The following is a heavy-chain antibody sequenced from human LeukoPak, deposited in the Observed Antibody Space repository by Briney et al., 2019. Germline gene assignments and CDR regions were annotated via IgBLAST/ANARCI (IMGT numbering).Heavy chain of an antibody. Sequence: HPGGSLRLSCAASGFTFSSYSMNWVRQAPGKGLEWVSVIYGDGSTYYADSVKGRFTMSRDNSKNTVYLQMNSLRAEDTAVYYCARDLTYGGKRGFYFDYWGQGTLVTVSS. CDR3: ARDLTYGGKRGFYFDY. CDR2: IYGDGST. J-gene: IGHJ4*02. V-gene: IGHV3-66*01. CDR1: GFTFSSYS. D-gene: IGHD4-23*01.